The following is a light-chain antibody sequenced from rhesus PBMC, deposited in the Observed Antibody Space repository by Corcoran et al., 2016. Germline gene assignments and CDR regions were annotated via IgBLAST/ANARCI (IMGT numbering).Light chain of an antibody. J-gene: IGKJ4*01. Sequence: DIQMTQSPSSLSASVGDRVTITCQASQSLSNFLNWYQQKPGKIPKFLIYRASILQSGIPSRFSGSGSGTDFTLTSSSLRPEDFATYYCPQGYNDPLTFGGGTKVEL. V-gene: IGKV1-43*03. CDR3: PQGYNDPLT. CDR1: QSLSNF. CDR2: RAS.